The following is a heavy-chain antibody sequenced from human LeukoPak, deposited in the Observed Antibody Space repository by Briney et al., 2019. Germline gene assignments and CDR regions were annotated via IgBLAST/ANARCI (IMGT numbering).Heavy chain of an antibody. J-gene: IGHJ3*02. V-gene: IGHV3-74*01. CDR1: GFTFSSYW. CDR2: INSDGSST. CDR3: AHCSGGSCYSNAFDI. Sequence: GGSLRLSCAASGFTFSSYWMYWVRQVPGKGLVWVSRINSDGSSTSDADSVKGRFTIPRDNSKNTLYLQMNSLRAEDTAVYYCAHCSGGSCYSNAFDIWGQGTMVTVSS. D-gene: IGHD2-15*01.